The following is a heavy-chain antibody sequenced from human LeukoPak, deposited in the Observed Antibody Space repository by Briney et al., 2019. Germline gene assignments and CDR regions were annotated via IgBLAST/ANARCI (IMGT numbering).Heavy chain of an antibody. V-gene: IGHV1-69*13. CDR1: GGTFSSYA. CDR2: IIPIFGTA. J-gene: IGHJ4*02. D-gene: IGHD3-22*01. CDR3: ARDGTYDSSGYYFHY. Sequence: EASVKVSCKASGGTFSSYAISWVRQAPGQGLEWMGGIIPIFGTANYAQKFQGRVTITADESTSTAYMELSSLRSEDTAVYYCARDGTYDSSGYYFHYWGQGTLVTVSS.